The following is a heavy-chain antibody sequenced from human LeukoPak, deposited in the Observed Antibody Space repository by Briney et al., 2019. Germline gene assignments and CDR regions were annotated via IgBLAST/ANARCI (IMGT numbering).Heavy chain of an antibody. CDR1: GFTVSGNY. CDR2: IYSGGST. CDR3: AREGSGWYPFDY. J-gene: IGHJ4*02. V-gene: IGHV3-66*02. Sequence: GGSLRLSCAASGFTVSGNYRSWVRQAPGKGLEWVSVIYSGGSTYYADSVKGRFTISRDISKNTLYLQMNSLRPADTAVYYCAREGSGWYPFDYWGQGALVTVSS. D-gene: IGHD6-19*01.